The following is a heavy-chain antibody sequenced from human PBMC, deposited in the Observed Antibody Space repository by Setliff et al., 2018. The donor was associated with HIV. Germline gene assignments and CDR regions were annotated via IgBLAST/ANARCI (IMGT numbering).Heavy chain of an antibody. J-gene: IGHJ5*02. Sequence: PSETLSLTCTVSGGSISSSSYYWGWIRQPPGKGLEWIGRIYYSGSIYYNPSLKSRVTISVDTSKNQFSLKLSSVTAADTAVYYCARDINDGGWFDPWGQGTLVTVSS. D-gene: IGHD1-1*01. V-gene: IGHV4-39*07. CDR1: GGSISSSSYY. CDR3: ARDINDGGWFDP. CDR2: IYYSGSI.